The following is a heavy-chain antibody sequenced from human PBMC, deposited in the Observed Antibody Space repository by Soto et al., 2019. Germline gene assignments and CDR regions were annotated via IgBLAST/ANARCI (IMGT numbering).Heavy chain of an antibody. J-gene: IGHJ6*02. CDR1: GDSVSSNRAA. CDR2: TYDRSKWYN. V-gene: IGHV6-1*01. CDR3: ARGYSGRYYYYYGMDV. D-gene: IGHD1-26*01. Sequence: SQTLSLTCAISGDSVSSNRAAWNWIRQSPSRGLEWLGRTYDRSKWYNDYAVSVTSRITINPDTSKNQFSLQLNSVTPEDTAVYYCARGYSGRYYYYYGMDVWGQGTTVTVSS.